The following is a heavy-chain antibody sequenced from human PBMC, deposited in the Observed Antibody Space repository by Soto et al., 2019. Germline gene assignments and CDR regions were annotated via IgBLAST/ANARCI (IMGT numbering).Heavy chain of an antibody. CDR1: GDSGTSGNYF. CDR3: ARGEGNCQYAYHSDS. V-gene: IGHV4-61*01. CDR2: ISNSGIS. D-gene: IGHD2-21*01. J-gene: IGHJ4*02. Sequence: SETLSLTCAVSGDSGTSGNYFWTWIRQPPGGGLEWIGYISNSGISKYNPSLKSRVAMSQDTSKNQFSLNLHSVTAADTAVYFCARGEGNCQYAYHSDSWGQAALGTLSS.